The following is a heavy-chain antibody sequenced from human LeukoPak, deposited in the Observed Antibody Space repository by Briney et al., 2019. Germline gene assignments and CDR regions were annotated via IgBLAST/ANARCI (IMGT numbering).Heavy chain of an antibody. CDR2: ISSSSSYI. J-gene: IGHJ3*02. CDR1: GFTFSSYS. CDR3: ARDHEGAFDI. Sequence: GGSLRLSCAASGFTFSSYSMNWVRQAPGKGLEWVSSISSSSSYIYYADSVKGRFTISRDNAKNSLYLQMDSLRAEGTAVYYCARDHEGAFDIWGQGTMVTVSS. V-gene: IGHV3-21*01.